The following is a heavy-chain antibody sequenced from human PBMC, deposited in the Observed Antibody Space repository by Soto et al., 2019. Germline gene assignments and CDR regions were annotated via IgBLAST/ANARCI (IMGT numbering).Heavy chain of an antibody. CDR2: ISYDGSNK. V-gene: IGHV3-30-3*01. CDR3: ARVVEWLRFRFFWDYGMDV. CDR1: GFTFSSYA. Sequence: QVQLVESGGGVVQPGRSLRLSCAASGFTFSSYAMHWVRQAPGKGLEWVAVISYDGSNKYYADSVKGRFTISTDNSKNTLYLQMSRLRAEDTAVYYCARVVEWLRFRFFWDYGMDVWGQGTTVTVSS. D-gene: IGHD5-12*01. J-gene: IGHJ6*02.